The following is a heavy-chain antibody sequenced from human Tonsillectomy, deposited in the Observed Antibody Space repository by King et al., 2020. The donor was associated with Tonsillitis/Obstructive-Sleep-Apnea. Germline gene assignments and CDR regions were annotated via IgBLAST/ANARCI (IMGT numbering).Heavy chain of an antibody. J-gene: IGHJ4*02. CDR1: GFTFSSYG. CDR3: ARVGLDPDES. CDR2: IWYDGSIK. V-gene: IGHV3-33*01. Sequence: VQLVESGGGVVQPGRSLRLSCAAAGFTFSSYGMHWVLQAPGKGLECVAVIWYDGSIKYYADSVMGRFTISRDNSKNTLYLQMNSLRAEDTAVYYCARVGLDPDESWGQGTLVTVSS. D-gene: IGHD3/OR15-3a*01.